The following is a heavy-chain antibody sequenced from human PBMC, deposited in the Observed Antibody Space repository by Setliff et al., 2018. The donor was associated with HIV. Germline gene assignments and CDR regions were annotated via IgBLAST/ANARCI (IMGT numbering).Heavy chain of an antibody. CDR2: ISHSGGTI. J-gene: IGHJ4*02. CDR1: GFTLSDHH. D-gene: IGHD2-2*01. CDR3: TSGALLPTVDY. Sequence: PGGSLRLSCAASGFTLSDHHMNWIRRAPGKGLEWVSYISHSGGTIKYADFVRGRFTISRDIAKSSLYLQMDSLSAEDTAVDYCTSGALLPTVDYWGRGTLVTVSS. V-gene: IGHV3-11*01.